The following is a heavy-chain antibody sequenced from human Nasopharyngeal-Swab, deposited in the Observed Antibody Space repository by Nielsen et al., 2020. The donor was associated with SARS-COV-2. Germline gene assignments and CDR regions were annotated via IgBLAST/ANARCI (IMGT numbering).Heavy chain of an antibody. CDR3: ARAWQQLADV. Sequence: GESLKISCAASGFTFSSHWMHWVRQAPGKGLVWVSRINSDGSSTSYADSVKGRFTISRDNAKNTLYLQMNSLRAEDTAVYYCARAWQQLADVWGKGTTVTVSS. CDR2: INSDGSST. J-gene: IGHJ6*04. CDR1: GFTFSSHW. D-gene: IGHD6-13*01. V-gene: IGHV3-74*01.